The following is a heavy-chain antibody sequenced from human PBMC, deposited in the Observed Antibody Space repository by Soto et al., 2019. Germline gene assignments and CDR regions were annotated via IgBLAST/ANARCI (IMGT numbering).Heavy chain of an antibody. D-gene: IGHD5-12*01. J-gene: IGHJ6*03. CDR3: ARDDRQYSGYDSRYYYYMDV. CDR1: GFTFSDYY. V-gene: IGHV3-11*01. Sequence: GGSLRLSCAASGFTFSDYYMSWIRQAPGKGLEWVSYISSSGSTIYYAASVKGRFTISRDNAKNSLYLKMNSLRAEDTAVYYCARDDRQYSGYDSRYYYYMDVWGKGTTVTVSS. CDR2: ISSSGSTI.